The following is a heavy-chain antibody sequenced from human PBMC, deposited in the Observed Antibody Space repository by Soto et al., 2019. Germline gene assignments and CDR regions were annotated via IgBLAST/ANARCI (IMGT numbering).Heavy chain of an antibody. D-gene: IGHD3-3*01. V-gene: IGHV1-69*13. CDR1: GGTFSSYA. CDR3: ASGIPDDFWSGYYFDY. CDR2: IIPIFGTA. Sequence: SVKVSCKASGGTFSSYAISWVRQAPGQGLEWMGGIIPIFGTANYAQKFQGRVTITADESTSTAYMELSSLRSEDTAVYYCASGIPDDFWSGYYFDYWGQGTLVTVSS. J-gene: IGHJ4*02.